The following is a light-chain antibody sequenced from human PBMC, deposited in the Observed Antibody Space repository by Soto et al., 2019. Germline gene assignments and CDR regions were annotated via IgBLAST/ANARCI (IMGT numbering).Light chain of an antibody. J-gene: IGLJ1*01. CDR3: CSYAGSSTYV. V-gene: IGLV2-23*01. Sequence: QSVRTQPASVSGSPGQSITISCTGTSSDVGSYNLVSWYQQHPGKAPKIMIYEGSKRPSGVSNRFSGSKSGNTASLTISWLQAENEADYYCCSYAGSSTYVFGTGAKATVL. CDR2: EGS. CDR1: SSDVGSYNL.